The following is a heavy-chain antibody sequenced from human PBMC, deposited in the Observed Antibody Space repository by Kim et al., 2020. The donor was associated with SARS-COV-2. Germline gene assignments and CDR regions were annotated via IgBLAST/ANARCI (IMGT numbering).Heavy chain of an antibody. J-gene: IGHJ4*02. D-gene: IGHD3-10*01. CDR3: ARDLVVRGVPVIDS. Sequence: AQKCQGRGTITADESTSTAYMGLSSLRSEDTAVYYCARDLVVRGVPVIDSWGQGTLVTVSS. V-gene: IGHV1-69*01.